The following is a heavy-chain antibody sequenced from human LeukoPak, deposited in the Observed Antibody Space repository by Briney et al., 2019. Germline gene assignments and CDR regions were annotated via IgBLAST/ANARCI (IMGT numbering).Heavy chain of an antibody. Sequence: SVTVSCKASGGTFSSYAISWVRQAPGQGLEWMGGIIPIFGTANYAQKLQGRVTITEDESTSTAYMELRSLRSDDTAVYYCAREVISDWLYNPNFPDYWGQGTLVTVSS. CDR2: IIPIFGTA. V-gene: IGHV1-69*13. CDR1: GGTFSSYA. J-gene: IGHJ4*02. D-gene: IGHD3-9*01. CDR3: AREVISDWLYNPNFPDY.